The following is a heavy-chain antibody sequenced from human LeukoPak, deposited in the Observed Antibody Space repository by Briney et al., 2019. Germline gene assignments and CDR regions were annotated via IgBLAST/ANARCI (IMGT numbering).Heavy chain of an antibody. CDR3: ARGGY. V-gene: IGHV4-61*02. Sequence: SETLSLTCTVSGGSISSGSYYWSWIRQPAGKGLEWIGRIYTSGSTNYNPSLKSRVTISVDTSENQFSLKLSSVTAADTAVYYCARGGYWGQGTLVTVSS. CDR2: IYTSGST. CDR1: GGSISSGSYY. J-gene: IGHJ4*02.